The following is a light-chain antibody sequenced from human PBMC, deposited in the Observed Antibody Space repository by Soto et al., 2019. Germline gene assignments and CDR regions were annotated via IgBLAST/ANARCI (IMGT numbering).Light chain of an antibody. J-gene: IGKJ1*01. CDR1: QSISSW. V-gene: IGKV1-5*01. CDR3: QQYNSYSPWT. Sequence: DIQMTQSRSTLSASVGDRATITCRASQSISSWLAWYQQKPGKAPKLLIYDASILESGVPSRFSGSGSGTEFTLTISSLQPDDFATYYCQQYNSYSPWTFGQGTKVDIK. CDR2: DAS.